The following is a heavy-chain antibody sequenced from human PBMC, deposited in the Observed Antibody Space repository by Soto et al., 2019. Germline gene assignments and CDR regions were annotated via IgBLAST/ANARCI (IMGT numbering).Heavy chain of an antibody. CDR1: GFSFSSYW. J-gene: IGHJ4*02. Sequence: LRLSCASSGFSFSSYWMAWVRQAPGQGLEWLAYISSSGSVIYYADSVKGRFTISRDNAKNSLYLQMNSLRAEDTAVYYCARGTRYSSSWYFLNFDYWGPGTLVTVSS. CDR3: ARGTRYSSSWYFLNFDY. CDR2: ISSSGSVI. V-gene: IGHV3-48*04. D-gene: IGHD6-13*01.